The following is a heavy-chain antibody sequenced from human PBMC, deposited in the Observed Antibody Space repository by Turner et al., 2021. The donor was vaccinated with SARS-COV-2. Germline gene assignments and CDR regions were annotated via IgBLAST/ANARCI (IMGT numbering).Heavy chain of an antibody. CDR3: ARELPSSDRYFDS. CDR1: GFTFSSHA. D-gene: IGHD3-22*01. CDR2: ISSSSNYI. J-gene: IGHJ4*02. Sequence: EVQLLESGGGLVQPGGSLRLPCAASGFTFSSHAISWVRQAPGKGLEWVSSISSSSNYISYADSMRGRFTISRDNAKSSLYLQMNSLRAEDTALYYCARELPSSDRYFDSWGQGTLVTVSS. V-gene: IGHV3-21*01.